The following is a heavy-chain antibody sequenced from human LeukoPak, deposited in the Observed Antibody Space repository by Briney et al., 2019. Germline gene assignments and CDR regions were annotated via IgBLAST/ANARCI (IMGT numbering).Heavy chain of an antibody. Sequence: GGSLRLSCAASGFTFDDYGMSWVRQAPGKGLEWVSGINWNGGSTGYADSVKGRFTISRENAKNSLYLQMNSLRAEDTAVYYCAREAARSGAYYYYYYMDVWGKGTTVTVSS. CDR1: GFTFDDYG. D-gene: IGHD6-6*01. CDR3: AREAARSGAYYYYYYMDV. V-gene: IGHV3-20*04. J-gene: IGHJ6*03. CDR2: INWNGGST.